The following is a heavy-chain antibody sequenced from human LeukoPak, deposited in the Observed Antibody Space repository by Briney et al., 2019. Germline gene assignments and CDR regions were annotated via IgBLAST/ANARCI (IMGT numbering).Heavy chain of an antibody. CDR2: ISYHGSDE. Sequence: GGSLTLSCAASGFTFSSYAMHWVRQAPGKGLEWVVVISYHGSDEYYADSVKGRFTISRDNSKSTLYLQMNSLRAEDTAVYYCARARGASPLMRNDGFDIWGQGTMVTVSS. J-gene: IGHJ3*02. CDR3: ARARGASPLMRNDGFDI. CDR1: GFTFSSYA. D-gene: IGHD3-10*01. V-gene: IGHV3-30*04.